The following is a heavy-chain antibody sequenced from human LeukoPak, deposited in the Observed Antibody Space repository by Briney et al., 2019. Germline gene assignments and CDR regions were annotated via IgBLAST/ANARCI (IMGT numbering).Heavy chain of an antibody. CDR3: AKGPHIVVVTAIDN. D-gene: IGHD2-21*02. CDR2: ISGNGGST. J-gene: IGHJ4*02. Sequence: GGSLSLSFAASGFTFSSYAMSWVRPAPGKGLEWVSGISGNGGSTYYADSVKGRFTISRDNSKDTVYLQMNSLRGEDTAVYYCAKGPHIVVVTAIDNWGQGTLVTVSS. CDR1: GFTFSSYA. V-gene: IGHV3-23*01.